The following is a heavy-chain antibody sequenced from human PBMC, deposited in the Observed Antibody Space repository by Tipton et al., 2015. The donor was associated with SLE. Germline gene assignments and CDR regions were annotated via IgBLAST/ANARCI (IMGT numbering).Heavy chain of an antibody. D-gene: IGHD5-24*01. CDR2: ISYDGSNK. CDR3: AREREGAFDI. J-gene: IGHJ3*02. Sequence: QVQLVQSGGGVVQPGRSLRLSCAASGFTFSSYAMHWVRQAPGKGLEWVAVISYDGSNKYYADSVKGRFTISRDNSKNTLYLQMNSLRAEDTAVYYCAREREGAFDIWGQGTMVTVSS. CDR1: GFTFSSYA. V-gene: IGHV3-30*04.